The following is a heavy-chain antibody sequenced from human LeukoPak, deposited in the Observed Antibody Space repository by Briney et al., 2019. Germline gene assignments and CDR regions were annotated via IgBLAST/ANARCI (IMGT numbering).Heavy chain of an antibody. J-gene: IGHJ4*02. CDR3: ARDHYGSGSFSYY. D-gene: IGHD3-10*01. V-gene: IGHV3-53*01. CDR2: IDSGTST. Sequence: PGGPLRLSCVAPGFTVSRNYMSWVRPGRGQGLEWISVIDSGTSTYYADSVKGRFTISRDNSKNTLYLQMNSLRAEDTAVYYCARDHYGSGSFSYYWGQGTLVTVSS. CDR1: GFTVSRNY.